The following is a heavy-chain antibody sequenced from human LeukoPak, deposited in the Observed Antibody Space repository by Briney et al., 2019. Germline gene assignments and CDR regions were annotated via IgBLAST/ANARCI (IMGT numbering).Heavy chain of an antibody. D-gene: IGHD2-2*01. V-gene: IGHV3-11*01. CDR3: ARVRYCSSTSCYGLYYFDY. Sequence: GGSLRLSCAASGFTFSDYYMSWIRQTPGKGLEWVSYISSIGSTKYYADSVKGRFTISRDNAKNSLYLQMNSLRAEDTAVYYCARVRYCSSTSCYGLYYFDYWGQGTLVTVSS. CDR1: GFTFSDYY. J-gene: IGHJ4*02. CDR2: ISSIGSTK.